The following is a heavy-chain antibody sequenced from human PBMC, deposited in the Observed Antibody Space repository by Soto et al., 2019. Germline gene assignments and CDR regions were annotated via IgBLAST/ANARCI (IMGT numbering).Heavy chain of an antibody. V-gene: IGHV3-74*01. CDR2: INSDGSSR. D-gene: IGHD3-3*01. J-gene: IGHJ6*02. CDR3: AREGDDFWRGYDMDNGMDV. CDR1: GFTFSSYW. Sequence: GGSLRLSCAASGFTFSSYWMHWVRQAPGKGLVWVSRINSDGSSRSYADSVKGRFTISRDNAKNTLYLQMNSLRAEDTAVYYCAREGDDFWRGYDMDNGMDVWGQGTTVTVSS.